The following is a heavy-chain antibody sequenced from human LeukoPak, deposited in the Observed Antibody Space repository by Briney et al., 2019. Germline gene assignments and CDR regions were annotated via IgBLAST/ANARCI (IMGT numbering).Heavy chain of an antibody. CDR1: GYTFTSYY. Sequence: ASVKVSCKASGYTFTSYYMHWVRQAPGQGLEWMGIINPSGGSTSYAQKFQGSVTMTRDTSTSTVYMELSSLRSEDTAVYYCARGDSSGWYDDYYYYYGMDVWGQGTTVTVSS. CDR3: ARGDSSGWYDDYYYYYGMDV. CDR2: INPSGGST. J-gene: IGHJ6*02. D-gene: IGHD6-19*01. V-gene: IGHV1-46*01.